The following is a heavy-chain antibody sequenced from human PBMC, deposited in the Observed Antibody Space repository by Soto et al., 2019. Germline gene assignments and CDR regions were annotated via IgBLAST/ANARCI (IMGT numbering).Heavy chain of an antibody. J-gene: IGHJ4*02. CDR2: INHSGST. Sequence: SETLSLTCAVYGGSFSGYYWSWIRQPPGKGLEWIGEINHSGSTNYNPSLKSRVTISVDTSKSQFSLKLSSVTAADTAVYYCARVLVKASYDFWSGYLTYYFDYWGQGTLVTVSS. V-gene: IGHV4-34*01. CDR3: ARVLVKASYDFWSGYLTYYFDY. D-gene: IGHD3-3*01. CDR1: GGSFSGYY.